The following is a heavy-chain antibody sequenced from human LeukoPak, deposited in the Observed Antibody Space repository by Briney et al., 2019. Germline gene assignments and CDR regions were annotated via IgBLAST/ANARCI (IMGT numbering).Heavy chain of an antibody. CDR2: ISSNGGDT. D-gene: IGHD4-17*01. V-gene: IGHV3-64D*06. J-gene: IGHJ4*02. CDR3: VNSRMTTVTAFDY. Sequence: GGSLRLSCAASGFTVSSKYMSWVRQAPGKGLEYVSTISSNGGDTYYADSVKGRFTISRDNSKNTLYLQMSSLRAEDTAVYYCVNSRMTTVTAFDYWGQGTLVTVSS. CDR1: GFTVSSKY.